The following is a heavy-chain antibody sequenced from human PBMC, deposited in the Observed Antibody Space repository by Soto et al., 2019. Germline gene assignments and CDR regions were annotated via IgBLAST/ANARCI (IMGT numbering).Heavy chain of an antibody. V-gene: IGHV1-69*12. Sequence: QVQLVQSGAGVKKPGSSVKVSCKASGGTFTTSAISWVRQAPGQGLEWMGGIIPILSTADYAQKLQGRVTITADESTTAAYLELSRLRAEDTAVYYCARDRPGENYGGNYHYDMDVWGQGTTVTVSS. CDR2: IIPILSTA. CDR1: GGTFTTSA. D-gene: IGHD4-17*01. CDR3: ARDRPGENYGGNYHYDMDV. J-gene: IGHJ6*02.